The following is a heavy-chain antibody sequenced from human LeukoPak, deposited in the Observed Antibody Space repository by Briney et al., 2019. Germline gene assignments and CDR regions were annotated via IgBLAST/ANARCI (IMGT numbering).Heavy chain of an antibody. D-gene: IGHD6-19*01. CDR1: GGSISSGSYY. J-gene: IGHJ5*02. CDR2: IYTSGST. CDR3: AREAPRKQWLVGLS. Sequence: SQTLSLTCTVSGGSISSGSYYWSWIRQPAGKGLEWTGRIYTSGSTNYNPSLKSRVTISVDTSKNQFSLKLSSVTAADTAVYYCAREAPRKQWLVGLSWGQGTLVSVSS. V-gene: IGHV4-61*02.